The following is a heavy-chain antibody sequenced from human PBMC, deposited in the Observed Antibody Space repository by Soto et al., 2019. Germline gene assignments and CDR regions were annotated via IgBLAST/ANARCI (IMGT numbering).Heavy chain of an antibody. CDR1: GFTFSSYA. V-gene: IGHV3-30*04. CDR2: ISYDGSNK. D-gene: IGHD2-2*01. Sequence: HPGGSLRLSCAASGFTFSSYAMHWVRQAPGKGLEWVAVISYDGSNKYYADSVKGRFTISRDNSKNTLYLQMNSLRAEDTAVYYCAKDLWRAVPAAADYWGQRTMVTVSS. J-gene: IGHJ4*02. CDR3: AKDLWRAVPAAADY.